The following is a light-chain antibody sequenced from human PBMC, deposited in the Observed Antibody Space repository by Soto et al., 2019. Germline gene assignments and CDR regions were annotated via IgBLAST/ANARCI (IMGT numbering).Light chain of an antibody. CDR2: GAS. V-gene: IGKV3-20*01. CDR1: QKISSSY. J-gene: IGKJ5*01. CDR3: QQYGGTPPIT. Sequence: EVVMTQHPVTLSVCPGERATLSCRASQKISSSYLAWYQQKPGQAPRYLIYGASSRATGIPDRFSGSGSGTEFTLTISRLEPEDFAVYYCQQYGGTPPITFGQGTRLEIK.